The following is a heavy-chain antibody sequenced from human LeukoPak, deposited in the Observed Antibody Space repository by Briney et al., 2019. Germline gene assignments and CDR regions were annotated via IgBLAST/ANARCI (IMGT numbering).Heavy chain of an antibody. CDR1: GGSINSYY. D-gene: IGHD3-3*01. CDR3: ARRSRITIFGVVKKGGWYDY. CDR2: IYYSGST. J-gene: IGHJ4*02. Sequence: SETLSLTCTVAGGSINSYYWSWIRQPPGKGLEWIGYIYYSGSTNYNPSLKSRVTISVDTSKNQFSLKLSSVTTADTAVYYCARRSRITIFGVVKKGGWYDYWGQGTLVTVSS. V-gene: IGHV4-59*12.